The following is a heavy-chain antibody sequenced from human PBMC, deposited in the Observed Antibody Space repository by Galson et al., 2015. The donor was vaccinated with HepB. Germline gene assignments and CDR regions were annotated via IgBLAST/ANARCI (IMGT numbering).Heavy chain of an antibody. J-gene: IGHJ4*02. CDR2: ISGSGGST. CDR1: GFTFSSYA. V-gene: IGHV3-23*01. D-gene: IGHD6-13*01. CDR3: AKRGGYSSSWYAFGY. Sequence: SLRLSCAASGFTFSSYAMSWVRQAPGKGLEWVSAISGSGGSTYYADSVKGRFTISRDNSKNTLYLQMNSLRAEDTAVYYCAKRGGYSSSWYAFGYWGQGTLVTVSS.